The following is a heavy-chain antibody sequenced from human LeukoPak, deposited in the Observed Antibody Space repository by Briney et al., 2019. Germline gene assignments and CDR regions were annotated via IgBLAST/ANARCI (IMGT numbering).Heavy chain of an antibody. V-gene: IGHV1-69*13. CDR3: ASPYRTYYYGSGSFDY. Sequence: ASVKVSCKASGGTFSSYAISWVRQAPGQGLEWMGGIIPIFGTANYAQKFRGRVTITADESTSTAYMELSSLRSEDTAVYYCASPYRTYYYGSGSFDYWGQGTLVTVSS. CDR2: IIPIFGTA. CDR1: GGTFSSYA. J-gene: IGHJ4*02. D-gene: IGHD3-10*01.